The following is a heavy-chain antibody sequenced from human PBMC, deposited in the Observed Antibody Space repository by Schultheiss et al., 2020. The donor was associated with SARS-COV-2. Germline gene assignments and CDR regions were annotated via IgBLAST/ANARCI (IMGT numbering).Heavy chain of an antibody. V-gene: IGHV4-59*01. Sequence: SETLSLTCTVSGGSISSYYWSWIRQPPGKGLEWIGSIYHSGSTYYNPSLKSRVTISVDTSKNQFSLKLSSVTAADTAVYYCARSSYYYDSSGYQAVYFDYWGQGTLVTVSS. D-gene: IGHD3-22*01. CDR3: ARSSYYYDSSGYQAVYFDY. CDR1: GGSISSYY. J-gene: IGHJ4*02. CDR2: IYHSGST.